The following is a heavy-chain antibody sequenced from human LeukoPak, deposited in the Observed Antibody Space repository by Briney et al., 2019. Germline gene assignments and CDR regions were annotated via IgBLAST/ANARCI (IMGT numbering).Heavy chain of an antibody. V-gene: IGHV3-30*04. Sequence: PGGSLRLSCAASGFTFSSYAMHWVRQAPGKGLEWVAVISYDGSNKYYADSVKGRFTISRDNSKNTLYLQMNSLRAEDTAVYYCTRDPDYYGSGSYLDYWGQGTLVTVSS. D-gene: IGHD3-10*01. CDR1: GFTFSSYA. CDR3: TRDPDYYGSGSYLDY. CDR2: ISYDGSNK. J-gene: IGHJ4*02.